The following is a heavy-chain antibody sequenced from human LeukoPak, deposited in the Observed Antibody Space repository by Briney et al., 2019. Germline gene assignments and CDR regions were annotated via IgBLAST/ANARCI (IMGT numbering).Heavy chain of an antibody. D-gene: IGHD5/OR15-5a*01. J-gene: IGHJ3*02. Sequence: ASVKVSCKTSGYSFTSYYMHWMRQAPGQGLEWVGWINPNSGGTDYGQNFQGRVTMTRDTSISTAYMELSRLRSDDTAVYYCARDLRSMGQRALNDAFDIWGRGTMVTVSS. CDR2: INPNSGGT. CDR1: GYSFTSYY. CDR3: ARDLRSMGQRALNDAFDI. V-gene: IGHV1-2*02.